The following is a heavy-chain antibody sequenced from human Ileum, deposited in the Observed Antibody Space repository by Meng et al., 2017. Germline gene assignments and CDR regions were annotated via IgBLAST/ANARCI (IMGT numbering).Heavy chain of an antibody. CDR1: RFRFKAYY. Sequence: GGSLRLSCAASRFRFKAYYMTWISQAQGKGLEWLSYMSGSGTTIYYADSVNDRFTISRDTAKNPVFLQMNSLRGDDTAVYYCARGLLYDSDGYSNYYYIMDVWGQGTTVTVSS. CDR3: ARGLLYDSDGYSNYYYIMDV. J-gene: IGHJ6*02. CDR2: MSGSGTTI. V-gene: IGHV3-11*04. D-gene: IGHD3-22*01.